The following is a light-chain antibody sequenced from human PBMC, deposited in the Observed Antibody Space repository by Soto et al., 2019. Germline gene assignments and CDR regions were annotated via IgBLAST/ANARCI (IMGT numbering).Light chain of an antibody. V-gene: IGLV2-14*01. Sequence: QSALTQPASVSGSPGQSITISCTGTSSDVGGYNYVSWYQQHPGKAPKLMIYDVSNRPSGVSNRFSGSKSGNTASLTISGLQAEDEADYYCSSYTSSSTPYVVGPGTKLTVL. J-gene: IGLJ1*01. CDR3: SSYTSSSTPYV. CDR2: DVS. CDR1: SSDVGGYNY.